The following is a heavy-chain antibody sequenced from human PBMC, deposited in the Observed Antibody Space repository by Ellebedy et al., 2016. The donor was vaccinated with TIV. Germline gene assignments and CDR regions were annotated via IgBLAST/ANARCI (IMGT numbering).Heavy chain of an antibody. CDR3: AGGPYYDSSGYYYGHYYYYGMDV. D-gene: IGHD3-22*01. J-gene: IGHJ6*02. CDR1: GYTFIGYY. Sequence: ASVKVSXXASGYTFIGYYMHWVRQAPGQGLEWMGIINPSGGSTSYAQKFQGRVTMTRDTSTSTVYMELSSLRSEDTAVYYCAGGPYYDSSGYYYGHYYYYGMDVWGQGTTVTVSS. CDR2: INPSGGST. V-gene: IGHV1-46*01.